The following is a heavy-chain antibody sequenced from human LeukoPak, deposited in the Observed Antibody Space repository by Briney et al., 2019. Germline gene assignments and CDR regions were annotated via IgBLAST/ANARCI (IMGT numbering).Heavy chain of an antibody. D-gene: IGHD3-9*01. Sequence: GGSLRLSCAASGFTFSSYGMHWVRQAPGEGLEWVAFIRYDGSNKHYADSVKGRFTISRDNSKNTLYLQMNSLRAEDTAVYYCAKDSRYFDWLLNPLEYWGQGTLVTVSS. J-gene: IGHJ4*02. V-gene: IGHV3-30*02. CDR2: IRYDGSNK. CDR3: AKDSRYFDWLLNPLEY. CDR1: GFTFSSYG.